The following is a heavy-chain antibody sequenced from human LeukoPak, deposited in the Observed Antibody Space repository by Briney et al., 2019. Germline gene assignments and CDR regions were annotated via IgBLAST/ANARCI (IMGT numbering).Heavy chain of an antibody. CDR1: GYSFTTNW. D-gene: IGHD6-13*01. CDR2: IFPGDSDT. Sequence: GESLKISCKASGYSFTTNWIGWVRPMPGQGLEWMGIIFPGDSDTRYSPSFQGQVTISADKSISTAYLQWRSLKASDTAIYYCAKSSYRGAIAAAGVDYWGQGTLVTVSS. V-gene: IGHV5-51*01. CDR3: AKSSYRGAIAAAGVDY. J-gene: IGHJ4*02.